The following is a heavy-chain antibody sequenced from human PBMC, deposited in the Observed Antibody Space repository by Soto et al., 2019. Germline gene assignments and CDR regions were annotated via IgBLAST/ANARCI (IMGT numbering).Heavy chain of an antibody. D-gene: IGHD1-1*01. V-gene: IGHV3-33*01. J-gene: IGHJ4*02. Sequence: QVQLVESGGRVDQPGRSLRLSCAASGFMFSNHGMHWVRQAPGKGLEWVAVIWSDGNRYYADSVKGRFTISRDNSKNTVYLQMNSLRAEDTAVYYCVRGDNWNDEASDYWGQGTLVTVSS. CDR3: VRGDNWNDEASDY. CDR1: GFMFSNHG. CDR2: IWSDGNR.